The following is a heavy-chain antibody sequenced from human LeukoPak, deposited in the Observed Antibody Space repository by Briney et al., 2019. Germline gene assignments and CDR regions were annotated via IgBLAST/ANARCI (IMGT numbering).Heavy chain of an antibody. V-gene: IGHV1-2*06. CDR3: ARGSDIVVVPFDP. J-gene: IGHJ5*02. Sequence: ASVKVSRKASGYTFTGYYMHWVRQAPGQGLEWMGRINPNSGGTNYAQKFQGRVTMTRDTSISTAYMELSSLRSEDTAVYYCARGSDIVVVPFDPWGQGTLVTVSS. CDR2: INPNSGGT. CDR1: GYTFTGYY. D-gene: IGHD2-2*01.